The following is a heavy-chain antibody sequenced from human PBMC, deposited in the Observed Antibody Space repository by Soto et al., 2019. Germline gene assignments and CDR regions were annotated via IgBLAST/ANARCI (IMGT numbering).Heavy chain of an antibody. Sequence: EVQLVESGGGLVQPGGSLRLSCAGSGSIFSGTWMSWVRQAPGKGLEWGAAINADGGEKYYVGSVKGRFTISRDDAKKSLYMQMTNLRAEDTATYYCTRNARWGQGTLVTVSS. CDR1: GSIFSGTW. J-gene: IGHJ4*02. CDR3: TRNAR. V-gene: IGHV3-7*01. CDR2: INADGGEK. D-gene: IGHD2-2*01.